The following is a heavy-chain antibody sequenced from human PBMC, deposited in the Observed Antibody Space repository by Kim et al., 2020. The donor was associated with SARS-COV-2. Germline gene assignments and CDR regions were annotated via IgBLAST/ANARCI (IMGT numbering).Heavy chain of an antibody. V-gene: IGHV3-53*01. CDR2: IYSGGST. Sequence: GGSLRLSCAASGFTVSSNYMSWVRQAPGKGLEWVSAIYSGGSTYYADSVKGRFTISRDNSKNTLYLQMNSLRAEDTAVYYCARAVRDGFPFDYWGQGTLVTVSS. CDR3: ARAVRDGFPFDY. D-gene: IGHD3-16*02. J-gene: IGHJ4*02. CDR1: GFTVSSNY.